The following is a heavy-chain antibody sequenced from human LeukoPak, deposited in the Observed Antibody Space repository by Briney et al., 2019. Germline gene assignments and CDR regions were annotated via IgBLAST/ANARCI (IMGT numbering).Heavy chain of an antibody. D-gene: IGHD3-9*01. Sequence: SVKVSCKASGGTFSSYAFSWVRRAPGQGLEWMGRIIPILGIVNYAQEFQGRVTITADKSTSTAYMELSSLRSEDTAVYYCARNYRLAGGPYFDYWGQGTLVTVSS. CDR2: IIPILGIV. J-gene: IGHJ4*02. V-gene: IGHV1-69*04. CDR3: ARNYRLAGGPYFDY. CDR1: GGTFSSYA.